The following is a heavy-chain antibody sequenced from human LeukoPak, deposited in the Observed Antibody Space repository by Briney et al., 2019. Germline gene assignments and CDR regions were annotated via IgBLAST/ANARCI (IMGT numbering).Heavy chain of an antibody. CDR2: INTNTGNP. CDR1: GGTFSSYA. CDR3: AITPTIKEGVYYYYGMDV. J-gene: IGHJ6*02. D-gene: IGHD5-24*01. V-gene: IGHV7-4-1*02. Sequence: ASVKVSCKASGGTFSSYAISWVRQAPGQGLEWMGWINTNTGNPTYAQGFTGRFVFSLDTSVSTAYLQISSLKAEDTAVYYCAITPTIKEGVYYYYGMDVWGQGTTVTVSS.